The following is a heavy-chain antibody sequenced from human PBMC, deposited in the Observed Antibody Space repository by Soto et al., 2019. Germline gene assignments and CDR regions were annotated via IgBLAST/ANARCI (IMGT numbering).Heavy chain of an antibody. V-gene: IGHV1-8*01. J-gene: IGHJ6*02. CDR3: AREGVRGMDV. Sequence: QVQLVQSGAEVNKPGASVKVSCKASGYTFTSYDINWVRQATGQGLEWMGCMNPNSANTGYAQKFQGRVTMTRNTSIRTAYLRLRCLGSEHRAGYFCAREGVRGMDVWCQGTTVTVSS. CDR2: MNPNSANT. D-gene: IGHD3-16*01. CDR1: GYTFTSYD.